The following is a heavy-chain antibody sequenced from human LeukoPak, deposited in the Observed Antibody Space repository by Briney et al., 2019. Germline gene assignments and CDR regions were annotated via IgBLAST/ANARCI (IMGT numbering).Heavy chain of an antibody. D-gene: IGHD3-22*01. J-gene: IGHJ3*02. CDR3: VGTTMIVVVGPDAFDI. CDR2: IYTSGST. CDR1: GGSISSGSYY. V-gene: IGHV4-61*02. Sequence: SETLSLTCTVSGGSISSGSYYWSWIRQPAGKGLEWIGRIYTSGSTNYNPSPKSRVTISVDTSKNQFSLKLTSVTAADTAVYYCVGTTMIVVVGPDAFDIWGQGTMVTVSS.